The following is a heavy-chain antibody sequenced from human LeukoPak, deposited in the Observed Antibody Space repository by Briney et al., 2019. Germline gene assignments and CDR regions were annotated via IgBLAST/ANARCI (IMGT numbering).Heavy chain of an antibody. CDR3: AKSMLGVPDY. CDR1: GFTSSSSG. D-gene: IGHD3-16*01. V-gene: IGHV3-30*18. Sequence: GGSLRLSCAASGFTSSSSGMHWVRHTPGKGLEWVAVISYDGSNKYYADSVKGRFTISRDNSKNTLYLQMNSLRAEDTAVYYCAKSMLGVPDYWGQGTLVTVSS. CDR2: ISYDGSNK. J-gene: IGHJ4*02.